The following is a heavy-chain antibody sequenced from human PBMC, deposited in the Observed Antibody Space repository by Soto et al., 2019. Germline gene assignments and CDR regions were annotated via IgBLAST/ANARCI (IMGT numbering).Heavy chain of an antibody. CDR3: ARAHDSYSREPYYFDY. CDR1: GFTFSSYS. CDR2: FRSGGDDDTT. D-gene: IGHD6-13*01. Sequence: EVQLLESGGGLVQPGGSLRLSCAASGFTFSSYSMSWVRQAPGKGLEWVSGFRSGGDDDTTYYADSVRGRFTISRDNSKNTLFLQMNSLRAEDTAVYYCARAHDSYSREPYYFDYWGQGTLVTVSS. J-gene: IGHJ4*02. V-gene: IGHV3-23*01.